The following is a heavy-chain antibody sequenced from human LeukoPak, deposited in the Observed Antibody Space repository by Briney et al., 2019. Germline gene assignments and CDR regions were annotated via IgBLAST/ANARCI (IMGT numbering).Heavy chain of an antibody. D-gene: IGHD3-10*01. V-gene: IGHV3-48*03. CDR2: ISSSGSTI. J-gene: IGHJ5*02. CDR1: GFTFSSYE. CDR3: ARVPPGDTMVRGAHFDP. Sequence: GGSLRLSCAASGFTFSSYEMNWVRQAPGKGLEWVSCISSSGSTIYYADSVKGRFTISRDSAKNSLYLQMNSLRAEDTAVYYCARVPPGDTMVRGAHFDPWGQGTLVTVSS.